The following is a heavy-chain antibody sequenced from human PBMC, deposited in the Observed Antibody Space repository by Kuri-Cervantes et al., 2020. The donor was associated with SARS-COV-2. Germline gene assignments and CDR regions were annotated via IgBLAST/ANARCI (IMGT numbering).Heavy chain of an antibody. CDR1: GYTFTGYY. CDR2: INPNSGGT. J-gene: IGHJ5*02. D-gene: IGHD3-3*01. V-gene: IGHV1-2*02. Sequence: ASVKVSCKASGYTFTGYYMHWVRQAPGQGLEWMGWINPNSGGTNYAQKFQGRVTMTRDTSISTAYMELSSVTAADTAVYYCARTNTIFGVAIWGWFDPWGQGTLVTVSS. CDR3: ARTNTIFGVAIWGWFDP.